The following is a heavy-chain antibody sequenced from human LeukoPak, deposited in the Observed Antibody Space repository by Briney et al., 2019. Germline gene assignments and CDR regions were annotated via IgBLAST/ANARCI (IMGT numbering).Heavy chain of an antibody. V-gene: IGHV3-66*01. Sequence: GGSLRLSCAASGFTVRNNYMSWVRQAPGKGLEWVSVIYSGGSTYYADSVKGRFTISRDNSKNTLYLQMNSLRAEDTAVYYCAKDLPGRWELLVTPIDYWGQGTLVTVSS. CDR3: AKDLPGRWELLVTPIDY. CDR1: GFTVRNNY. CDR2: IYSGGST. D-gene: IGHD1-26*01. J-gene: IGHJ4*02.